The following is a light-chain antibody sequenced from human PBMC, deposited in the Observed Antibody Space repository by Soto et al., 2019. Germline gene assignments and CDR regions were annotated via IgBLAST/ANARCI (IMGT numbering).Light chain of an antibody. CDR2: LGS. J-gene: IGKJ5*01. CDR3: MQALQTPIT. V-gene: IGKV2-28*01. CDR1: QSVLYISNNKNY. Sequence: DIVMTQSPDSLAVSLGERATINCKSSQSVLYISNNKNYLAWYLQKPGQSPQLLIYLGSNRSSGVPDRFSGSGSGTDFTLKISRVEAEDVGVYYCMQALQTPITFGQGTRLEIK.